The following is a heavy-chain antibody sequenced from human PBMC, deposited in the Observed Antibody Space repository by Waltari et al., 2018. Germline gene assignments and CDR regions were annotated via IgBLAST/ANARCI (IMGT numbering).Heavy chain of an antibody. Sequence: EVQLLESGGGLVQLGGSLRPSCAASGFTFSSYDMNWVRQAPGKGLEWVSGISGSGGSTYYADSVKGRFTISRDNSKNTLYLQMNSLRAEDTAVYYCAKPSLDYWGQGTLVTVSS. V-gene: IGHV3-23*01. CDR1: GFTFSSYD. J-gene: IGHJ4*02. CDR2: ISGSGGST. CDR3: AKPSLDY.